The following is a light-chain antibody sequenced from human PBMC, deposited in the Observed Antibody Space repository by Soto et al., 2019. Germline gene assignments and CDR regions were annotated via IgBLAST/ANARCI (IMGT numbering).Light chain of an antibody. CDR2: LGS. J-gene: IGKJ4*01. CDR1: QSLLHSNGYNY. CDR3: MQALQTPPGLT. Sequence: DIVMTQSPLSLPVTPGEPASISCRSSQSLLHSNGYNYLDWYLKKPGQSPQLLIYLGSNRASGVPDRFSGSGSGTDFTLKISRVEAEDVGVYYCMQALQTPPGLTFGGGTKVEIK. V-gene: IGKV2-28*01.